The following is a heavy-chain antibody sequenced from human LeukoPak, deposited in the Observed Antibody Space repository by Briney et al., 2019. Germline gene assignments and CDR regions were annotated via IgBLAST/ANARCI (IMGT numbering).Heavy chain of an antibody. CDR1: GYTFTSYD. D-gene: IGHD3-22*01. Sequence: GASVKVSCKASGYTFTSYDINWVRQATGQGLEWMGWINPNSGGTNYAQKFQGRVTMTRDTSISTAYMELSRLRSDDTAVYYCARDHITMIVGPLDDYWGQGTLVTVSS. CDR2: INPNSGGT. V-gene: IGHV1-2*02. J-gene: IGHJ4*02. CDR3: ARDHITMIVGPLDDY.